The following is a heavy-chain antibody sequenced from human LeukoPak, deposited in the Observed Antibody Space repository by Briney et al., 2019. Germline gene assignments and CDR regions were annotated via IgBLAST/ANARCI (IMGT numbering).Heavy chain of an antibody. Sequence: SETLSLTCTVSGGSISSYYWSWIRQPPGKGLEWIGYIYYSGSTNYNPSLKSRVTISVDTSKNQFSLKLSSVTAADTAVYYCARGTWAGYFDYWGRGTLVTVSS. J-gene: IGHJ4*02. CDR1: GGSISSYY. CDR3: ARGTWAGYFDY. CDR2: IYYSGST. D-gene: IGHD6-19*01. V-gene: IGHV4-59*01.